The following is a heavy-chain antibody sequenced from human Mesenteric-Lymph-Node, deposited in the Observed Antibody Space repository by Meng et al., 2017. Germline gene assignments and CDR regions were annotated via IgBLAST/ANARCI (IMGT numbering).Heavy chain of an antibody. D-gene: IGHD1-26*01. V-gene: IGHV4-31*09. Sequence: VQMQEAGPGLVKPLQTLSLTCTGSGGSISSGGYYCGWIRQHPGKGLEWIGYIYYSGSTYYNPSLKSRVTISVDKSKNQFYLSLFSVTAADTAVYYCGRDQGRELINHWGQGTLVTVSS. CDR3: GRDQGRELINH. CDR2: IYYSGST. J-gene: IGHJ4*02. CDR1: GGSISSGGYY.